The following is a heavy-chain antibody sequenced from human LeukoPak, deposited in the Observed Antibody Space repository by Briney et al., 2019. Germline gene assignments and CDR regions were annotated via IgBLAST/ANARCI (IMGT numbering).Heavy chain of an antibody. D-gene: IGHD6-13*01. CDR2: IKQDGSEK. Sequence: PGGSLRLSCAASGFTFNSYWMSWVRQAPGKGLEWVANIKQDGSEKYYVDSVKGRFTISRDNAKNSLYLQKKSLRADDTAVFFCAKGQQHFDYWGQGTLVTVSS. V-gene: IGHV3-7*04. J-gene: IGHJ4*02. CDR3: AKGQQHFDY. CDR1: GFTFNSYW.